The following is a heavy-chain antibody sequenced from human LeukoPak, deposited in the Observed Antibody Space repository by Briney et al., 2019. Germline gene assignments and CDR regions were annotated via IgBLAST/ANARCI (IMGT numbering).Heavy chain of an antibody. CDR3: ARGGSGWYKYDS. J-gene: IGHJ4*02. D-gene: IGHD6-19*01. V-gene: IGHV3-23*01. Sequence: GGSLRLSCAASGFTFTNYAMIWVRQAPVKGLEWVAAISGSGGTTYYADSVKGRSTISRDNSKSTVSLQMGSLRAEDTALYYCARGGSGWYKYDSWGQGTLVSVSS. CDR2: ISGSGGTT. CDR1: GFTFTNYA.